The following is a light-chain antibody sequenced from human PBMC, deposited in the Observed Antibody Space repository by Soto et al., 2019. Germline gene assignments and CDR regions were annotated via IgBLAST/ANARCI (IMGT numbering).Light chain of an antibody. CDR1: QSVLYSSNNKNY. V-gene: IGKV4-1*01. CDR2: WAS. CDR3: QQYYNTPLT. Sequence: DIVMTQSPDSLAVSLGERATINCKSSQSVLYSSNNKNYLAWYQQKPGQPPKLLIYWASTRESGVPDRFSGSGSRTDFTLTISSLQAEDVAVYYCQQYYNTPLTFGPGTKVDIK. J-gene: IGKJ3*01.